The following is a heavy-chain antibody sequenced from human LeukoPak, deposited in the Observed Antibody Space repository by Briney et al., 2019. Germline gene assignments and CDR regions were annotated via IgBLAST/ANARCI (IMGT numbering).Heavy chain of an antibody. V-gene: IGHV4-34*01. D-gene: IGHD2-15*01. CDR1: GGSFSGYY. CDR2: INHSGST. Sequence: SETLSLTCAVYGGSFSGYYWSWIRQPPGKGLEWIGEINHSGSTNYNPSLKSRVTISVDTSKNQFSLKLSSVTAADTAVYYCARGRGYCSGGSCQASYFDYWGRGTLVTVSS. CDR3: ARGRGYCSGGSCQASYFDY. J-gene: IGHJ4*02.